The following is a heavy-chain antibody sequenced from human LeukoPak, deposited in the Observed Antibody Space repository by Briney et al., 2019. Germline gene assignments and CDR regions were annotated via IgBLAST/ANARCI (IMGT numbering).Heavy chain of an antibody. CDR1: GGSISSGGYY. Sequence: PSETLSLTCTVSGGSISSGGYYWSWIRQHPGKGLEWIGYIYYSGSTYYNPSLKSRVTISVDTSKNQFSLKLSSVSAADTAVYYCARGSRYCSGGSCFNWFDPWGQGTLVTVSS. D-gene: IGHD2-15*01. CDR3: ARGSRYCSGGSCFNWFDP. CDR2: IYYSGST. J-gene: IGHJ5*02. V-gene: IGHV4-31*03.